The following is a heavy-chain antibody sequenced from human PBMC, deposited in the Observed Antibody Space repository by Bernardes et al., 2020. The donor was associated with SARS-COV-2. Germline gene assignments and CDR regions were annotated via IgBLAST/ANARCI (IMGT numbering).Heavy chain of an antibody. D-gene: IGHD3-10*01. CDR3: AVAPPYYYGAGSYYN. CDR2: IIHGGSS. CDR1: GGSFSGYY. V-gene: IGHV4-34*12. J-gene: IGHJ4*02. Sequence: SETLSRTCAVYGGSFSGYYWSWIRQPPGKGLEWIGEIIHGGSSNYNPSLKSRVTISVDMSKAQLSLKLSSVTAADTAVYYCAVAPPYYYGAGSYYNWGQGTLVTVSS.